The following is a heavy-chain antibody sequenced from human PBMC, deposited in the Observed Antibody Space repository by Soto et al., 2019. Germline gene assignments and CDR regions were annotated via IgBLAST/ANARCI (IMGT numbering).Heavy chain of an antibody. CDR2: ISYDGRNK. J-gene: IGHJ4*02. CDR3: AKDIGRYVVVAAAPLDY. D-gene: IGHD2-15*01. Sequence: QVQLVESGGGVVQPGRSLRLSCVASGFTFSNYGMHWVRQAPGMGLEWVAVISYDGRNKYYADSVKGRFTISGDNSKNTPYLKMNSLRAEDTAVYFCAKDIGRYVVVAAAPLDYWGQGTLVTVSS. CDR1: GFTFSNYG. V-gene: IGHV3-30*18.